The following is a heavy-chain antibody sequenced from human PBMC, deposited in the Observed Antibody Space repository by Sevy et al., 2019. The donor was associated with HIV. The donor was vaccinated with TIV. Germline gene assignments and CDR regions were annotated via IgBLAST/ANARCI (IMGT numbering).Heavy chain of an antibody. D-gene: IGHD1-26*01. Sequence: GGSLRLSCIGSGFSFSYYGIHWVRQSPGKGLDWVALISHDGINEYYADSVKGRFTITRDNSKNTVYLQMNSLRNEETAIYFCANAYSGSYSHSYLDALDVWGQGTTVTVSS. CDR2: ISHDGINE. J-gene: IGHJ6*02. V-gene: IGHV3-30*18. CDR3: ANAYSGSYSHSYLDALDV. CDR1: GFSFSYYG.